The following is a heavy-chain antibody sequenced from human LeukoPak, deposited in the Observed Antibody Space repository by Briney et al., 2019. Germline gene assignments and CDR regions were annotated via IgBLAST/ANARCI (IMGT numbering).Heavy chain of an antibody. CDR2: IYYSGST. CDR1: GGSISSGGYY. J-gene: IGHJ4*02. D-gene: IGHD3-3*01. V-gene: IGHV4-31*03. Sequence: SQTLSLTCTVSGGSISSGGYYWSWIRQHPGKGLEWIGYIYYSGSTYYNPSLKSRVTLSVDTSKNQFSLKLSSVTAADTAVYYCARAGGFFSPFGYWGQGTLVTVSS. CDR3: ARAGGFFSPFGY.